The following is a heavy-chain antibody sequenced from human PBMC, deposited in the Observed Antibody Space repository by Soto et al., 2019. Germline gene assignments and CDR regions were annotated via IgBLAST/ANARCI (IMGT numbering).Heavy chain of an antibody. CDR1: SGSFSGYY. CDR2: INHSGST. V-gene: IGHV4-34*01. Sequence: QVQLQQWGAGLLKPSETLSLTCAVYSGSFSGYYWSWIRQPPGKGLEWIGEINHSGSTNYNPSLKSRVTISVDTSKNQFSLKLSSVTAADTAVYYCARGALDTAMVPFDYWGQGTLVTVSS. D-gene: IGHD5-18*01. J-gene: IGHJ4*02. CDR3: ARGALDTAMVPFDY.